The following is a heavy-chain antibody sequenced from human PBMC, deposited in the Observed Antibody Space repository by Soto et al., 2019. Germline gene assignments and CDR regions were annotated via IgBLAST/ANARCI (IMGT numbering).Heavy chain of an antibody. CDR3: ARGRYSGYDKGPFDY. CDR2: INPNSGGT. Sequence: GPSVKVSCKASGYTFTGYYMHWVRQAPGQGLEWMGWINPNSGGTNYAQKFQGWVTMTRDTSISTAYMELSRLRSDDTAVYYCARGRYSGYDKGPFDYWGQGTLVTVSS. J-gene: IGHJ4*02. V-gene: IGHV1-2*04. CDR1: GYTFTGYY. D-gene: IGHD5-12*01.